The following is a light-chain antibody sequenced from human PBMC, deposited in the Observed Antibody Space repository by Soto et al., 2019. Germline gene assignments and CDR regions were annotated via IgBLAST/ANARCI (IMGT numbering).Light chain of an antibody. CDR3: AAWDDSLSGYV. J-gene: IGLJ1*01. V-gene: IGLV1-36*01. CDR1: SSNIGNNA. CDR2: YDD. Sequence: QSVLTQPPSVSEAPRQRVTISCSGRSSNIGNNAVFWYQQLPEKAPKLVIYYDDLLPSGVSDRFSGSKSGTSASLAISGLQSEDEADYYCAAWDDSLSGYVFGTGTKLTVL.